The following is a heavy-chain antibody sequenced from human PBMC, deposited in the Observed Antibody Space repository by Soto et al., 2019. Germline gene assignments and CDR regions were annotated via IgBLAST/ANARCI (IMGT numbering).Heavy chain of an antibody. CDR2: IYYSGST. J-gene: IGHJ6*02. D-gene: IGHD5-18*01. V-gene: IGHV4-30-4*01. CDR3: ARERGDTAMVTGYYYGMDG. Sequence: SETLSLTCTVSGGSISSGDYYWSWIRQPPGKGLEWIGYIYYSGSTYYNPSLKSRVTISVDTSKNQFSLKRSSVTAADTAVYYCARERGDTAMVTGYYYGMDGWGQGTTVTVSS. CDR1: GGSISSGDYY.